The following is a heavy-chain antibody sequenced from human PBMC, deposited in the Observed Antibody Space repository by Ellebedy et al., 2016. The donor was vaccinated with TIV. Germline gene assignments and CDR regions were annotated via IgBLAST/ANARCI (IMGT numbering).Heavy chain of an antibody. CDR3: ARGRMGPFSIVGATALDY. Sequence: AASVKVSCKASGGTFSSYAISWVRQAPGQGLEWMGGIIPIFGTANYAQKLQGRVTMTTDTSTSTAYMELRSLRSDDTAVYYCARGRMGPFSIVGATALDYWGQGILVSVSS. D-gene: IGHD1-26*01. J-gene: IGHJ4*02. CDR1: GGTFSSYA. V-gene: IGHV1-69*05. CDR2: IIPIFGTA.